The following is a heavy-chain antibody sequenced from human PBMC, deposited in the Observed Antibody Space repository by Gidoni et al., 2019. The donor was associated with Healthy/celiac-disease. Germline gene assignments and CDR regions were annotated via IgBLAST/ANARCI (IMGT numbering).Heavy chain of an antibody. Sequence: QVQLQESGPGLVKPSETLSLTCTVSGGSISGYYWSWIRQPPGKGLEWIGYIYYSGSTNYNPSLKSRVTISVDTSKNQFSLKLSSVTAADTAVYYCARGPGGVYAFDIWGQGTMVTVSS. CDR3: ARGPGGVYAFDI. J-gene: IGHJ3*02. CDR1: GGSISGYY. V-gene: IGHV4-59*01. CDR2: IYYSGST. D-gene: IGHD3-16*01.